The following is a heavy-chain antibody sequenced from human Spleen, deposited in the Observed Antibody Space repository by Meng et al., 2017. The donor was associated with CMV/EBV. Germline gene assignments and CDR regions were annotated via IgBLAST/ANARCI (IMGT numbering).Heavy chain of an antibody. CDR1: GGSISSDTYY. J-gene: IGHJ4*02. Sequence: SETLSLTCTVSGGSISSDTYYWGWIRQPPGKGLEWIGSFYHSGSTYYNPFLKGRVTISVDTSRNQFSLKLNSVTAADTAVYYCARLGGIQSMVRGLPDYWGQGTLVTVSS. CDR2: FYHSGST. D-gene: IGHD3-10*01. V-gene: IGHV4-39*07. CDR3: ARLGGIQSMVRGLPDY.